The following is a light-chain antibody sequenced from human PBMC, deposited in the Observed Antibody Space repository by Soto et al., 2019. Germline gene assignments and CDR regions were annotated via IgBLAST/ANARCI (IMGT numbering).Light chain of an antibody. V-gene: IGKV3-20*01. CDR1: QSVSNY. CDR3: QQYGGSPQT. CDR2: GAS. J-gene: IGKJ1*01. Sequence: EIVLTQSPGTLSLSPGERATLSCRASQSVSNYLAWYQQKPGQAPRLLIYGASRRATVIPDRFSGSGSGTDFTLTISRLEPDDFAVYYCQQYGGSPQTFGPGTNVEIK.